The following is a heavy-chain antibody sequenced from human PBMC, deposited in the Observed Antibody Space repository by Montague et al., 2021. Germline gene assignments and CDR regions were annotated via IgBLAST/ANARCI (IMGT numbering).Heavy chain of an antibody. CDR3: AREVAPGSGSNSVGY. J-gene: IGHJ4*02. Sequence: SLRLSCAASDFTFSTYAMHWVRQAPGKGLEWVAVIWYDGSNKFYADSVKGRFTISRDNSKNTLYLQMNNLRAEDTAMYYCAREVAPGSGSNSVGYWGQGTLVTVSS. V-gene: IGHV3-33*01. CDR2: IWYDGSNK. CDR1: DFTFSTYA. D-gene: IGHD3-10*01.